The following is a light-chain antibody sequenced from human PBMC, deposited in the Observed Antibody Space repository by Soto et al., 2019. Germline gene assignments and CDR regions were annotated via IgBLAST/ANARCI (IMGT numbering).Light chain of an antibody. V-gene: IGLV3-21*02. CDR3: QVWDSSSDHVV. CDR2: DDT. J-gene: IGLJ2*01. CDR1: NIGDKS. Sequence: SYELTQPPSVSVAPGQTARIPCGGDNIGDKSVHWYQQRPGQAPVLVIYDDTDRPPGIPERFFGSNSGNTATLTIIRVEAGDEADYYCQVWDSSSDHVVFGGGTKVTVL.